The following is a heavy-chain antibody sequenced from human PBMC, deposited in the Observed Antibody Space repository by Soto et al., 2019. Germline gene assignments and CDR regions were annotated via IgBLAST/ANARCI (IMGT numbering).Heavy chain of an antibody. D-gene: IGHD1-26*01. CDR1: GGSISSGGYY. Sequence: QVQLQESGPGLVKPPQTLSLTCTVSGGSISSGGYYWSWIRQHPGKGLEWIGYIYYSGSTYYKPSLKSRVTISVDTSKNQFSLKLSAVTAADTAVYYCARGGGYNTAFDYWGQRTLVTVSS. CDR3: ARGGGYNTAFDY. V-gene: IGHV4-31*03. J-gene: IGHJ4*02. CDR2: IYYSGST.